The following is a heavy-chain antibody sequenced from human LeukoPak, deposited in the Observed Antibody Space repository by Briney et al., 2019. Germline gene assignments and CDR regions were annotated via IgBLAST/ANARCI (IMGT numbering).Heavy chain of an antibody. Sequence: GGSLRLSCAASGFTFSSYAMHWVRQAPGEGLVWVSRIRSDGSDTRYAESVKGRFTISRDNAKNTLYLQMNSLRAEDTAVYYCAKDLFVYSCGYFHYWGQGTLVTVSS. D-gene: IGHD5-18*01. J-gene: IGHJ4*02. CDR3: AKDLFVYSCGYFHY. CDR2: IRSDGSDT. V-gene: IGHV3-74*01. CDR1: GFTFSSYA.